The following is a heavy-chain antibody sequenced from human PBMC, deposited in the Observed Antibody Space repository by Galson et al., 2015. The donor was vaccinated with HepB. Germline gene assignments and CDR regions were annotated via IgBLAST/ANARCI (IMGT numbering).Heavy chain of an antibody. Sequence: SVKVSCKASGYTFTGYYMHWVRQAPGQGLEWMGWINPNSGGTNYAQKFQGWVTMTRDTSTSTAYMELTSLRSDDTAVYYCAREGGPKGALVDYWGQGTLVTVSS. J-gene: IGHJ4*02. CDR3: AREGGPKGALVDY. CDR2: INPNSGGT. D-gene: IGHD3-16*01. CDR1: GYTFTGYY. V-gene: IGHV1-2*04.